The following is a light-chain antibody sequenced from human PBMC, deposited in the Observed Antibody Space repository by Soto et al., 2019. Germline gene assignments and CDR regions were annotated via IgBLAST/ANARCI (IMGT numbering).Light chain of an antibody. CDR3: QQYGRT. V-gene: IGKV3-20*01. CDR2: GAS. CDR1: QSISSSY. Sequence: EIVLTQSPGTLSLSPGERATLSCRASQSISSSYLAWYQQKPGQAPRLLIYGASSRATCIPDRFSGSGSGTDFTLTISRLEPEDFAVYYCQQYGRTVGQGTKVEIK. J-gene: IGKJ1*01.